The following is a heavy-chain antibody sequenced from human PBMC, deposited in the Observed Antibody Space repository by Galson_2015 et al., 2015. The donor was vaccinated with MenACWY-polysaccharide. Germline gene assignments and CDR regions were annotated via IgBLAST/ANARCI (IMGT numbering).Heavy chain of an antibody. J-gene: IGHJ4*02. Sequence: PALVKPTQPLSLTCTFSGFSVTATGVGVGWIRQPPGKAPEWLAHIYWGGDKRFSPSLGGRLTITKDTSRDQVVLTMTDMDPVGTATYYCVRLLGGVSFDSWGQGTLIVVSS. CDR1: GFSVTATGVG. CDR2: IYWGGDK. D-gene: IGHD1-26*01. V-gene: IGHV2-5*02. CDR3: VRLLGGVSFDS.